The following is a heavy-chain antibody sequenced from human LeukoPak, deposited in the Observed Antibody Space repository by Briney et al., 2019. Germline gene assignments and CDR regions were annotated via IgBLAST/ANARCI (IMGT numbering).Heavy chain of an antibody. V-gene: IGHV3-7*01. CDR3: ARDAQLVDAFDI. CDR1: GFIFSNAW. CDR2: IKQDGSEK. J-gene: IGHJ3*02. Sequence: TGGSLRLSCAASGFIFSNAWMSWVRQAPGKGLEWVANIKQDGSEKYYVDSVKGRFTISRDNAKNSLYLQMNSLRAEDTAVYYCARDAQLVDAFDIWGQGTMVTVSS. D-gene: IGHD2-15*01.